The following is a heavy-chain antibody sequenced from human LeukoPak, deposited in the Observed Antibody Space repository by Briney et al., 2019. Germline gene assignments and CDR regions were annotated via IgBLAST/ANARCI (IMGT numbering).Heavy chain of an antibody. J-gene: IGHJ6*02. D-gene: IGHD3-22*01. V-gene: IGHV4-59*01. CDR3: ARSHIYYDSSGYYPRYYGMDV. CDR2: IYYSGST. Sequence: SETLSLTCTVSGGSISSYYWSWIRQPPGKGLEWIGYIYYSGSTNYNPSLKSRVTISVDTSKNQFSLKLSSVTAADTAVYYCARSHIYYDSSGYYPRYYGMDVWGQGTTVTVSS. CDR1: GGSISSYY.